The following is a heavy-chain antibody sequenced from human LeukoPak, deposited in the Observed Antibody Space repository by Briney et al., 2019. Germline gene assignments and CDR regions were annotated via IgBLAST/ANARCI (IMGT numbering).Heavy chain of an antibody. V-gene: IGHV4-59*08. CDR3: ARRRGGVDWFDP. CDR1: GVSITSYY. D-gene: IGHD5-24*01. Sequence: PSETLSLTCTVSGVSITSYYWSWIRQPPGKGLEWIGSIYHSGSTNDNPSLKSRVTTSVDTSKNQFSLKLSSVTAPDTAVYYCARRRGGVDWFDPWGQGTLVTVSS. CDR2: IYHSGST. J-gene: IGHJ5*02.